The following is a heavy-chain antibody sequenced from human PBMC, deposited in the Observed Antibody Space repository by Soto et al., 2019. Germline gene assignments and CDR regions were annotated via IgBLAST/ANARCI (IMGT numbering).Heavy chain of an antibody. CDR3: ARDPIQQLVGRYYYYGMDV. J-gene: IGHJ6*02. CDR1: GFTFSSYG. Sequence: GGSLRLSCAASGFTFSSYGMHWVRQAPGKGLEWVAVISYDGSNKYYADSVKGRFTISRDNSKNTLYLQMNSLRAEDTAVYYCARDPIQQLVGRYYYYGMDVWGQGTTVNVSS. V-gene: IGHV3-30*03. CDR2: ISYDGSNK. D-gene: IGHD6-13*01.